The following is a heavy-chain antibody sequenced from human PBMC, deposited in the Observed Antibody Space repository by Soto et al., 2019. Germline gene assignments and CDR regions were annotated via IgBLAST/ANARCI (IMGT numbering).Heavy chain of an antibody. Sequence: SETLSLTCTVSGGSISSSDYYWGWIRQPPGKGLEWIGNIYYSGSTYYNPSLKSRVTISVDTSKNQFSLKLSSVTAADTAVYYCARTAVEVGATCFAYWGQGTLVTVSS. CDR2: IYYSGST. CDR3: ARTAVEVGATCFAY. J-gene: IGHJ4*02. V-gene: IGHV4-39*01. D-gene: IGHD1-26*01. CDR1: GGSISSSDYY.